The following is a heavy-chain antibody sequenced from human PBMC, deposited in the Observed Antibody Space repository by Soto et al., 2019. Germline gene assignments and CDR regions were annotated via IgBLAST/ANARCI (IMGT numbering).Heavy chain of an antibody. D-gene: IGHD2-8*02. CDR3: ATHVHCPREGCYWYIDY. CDR2: ISSSGGDT. Sequence: GGSLRLSCAASGFTFNTYAMTWVRQTPGKGLEWVSAISSSGGDTYYADSVRGRFTISRDNSKNTLSLQMNSLRVEDAAVYYCATHVHCPREGCYWYIDYWGQGTLVTVSS. CDR1: GFTFNTYA. V-gene: IGHV3-23*01. J-gene: IGHJ4*02.